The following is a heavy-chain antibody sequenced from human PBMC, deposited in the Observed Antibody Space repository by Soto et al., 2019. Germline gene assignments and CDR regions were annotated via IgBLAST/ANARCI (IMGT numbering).Heavy chain of an antibody. V-gene: IGHV4-31*03. CDR2: IYYSGST. Sequence: PSETLSLTCTVSGGSISSGGYYWSWIRQHPGKGLEGIGYIYYSGSTYYNPSLKSRVTISVDTSKNQFSLKLSSVTAADTAVYSWARQYHYYMDVWGKGTPVTVSS. CDR1: GGSISSGGYY. CDR3: ARQYHYYMDV. J-gene: IGHJ6*03.